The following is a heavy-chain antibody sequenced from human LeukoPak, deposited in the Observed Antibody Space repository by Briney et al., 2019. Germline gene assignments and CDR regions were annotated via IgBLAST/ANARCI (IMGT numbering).Heavy chain of an antibody. CDR2: IYYSGST. CDR1: GGSISSYY. Sequence: SETLSLTCSVSGGSISSYYWSWIRQPPGKGLEWIGYIYYSGSTNYNPSLKSRVTISVDTSKNQFSLKLSSVTAADTAVYYCARDWGGYCSSTTCHHDAFDLWGQGTMVTVSS. CDR3: ARDWGGYCSSTTCHHDAFDL. D-gene: IGHD2-2*01. V-gene: IGHV4-59*01. J-gene: IGHJ3*01.